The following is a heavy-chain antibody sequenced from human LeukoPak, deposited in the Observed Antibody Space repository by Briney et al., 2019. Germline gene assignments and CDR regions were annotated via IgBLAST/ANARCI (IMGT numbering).Heavy chain of an antibody. CDR3: ARVDFYDRSGSTALDY. J-gene: IGHJ4*02. CDR1: GGTFSSYA. Sequence: ASVKVSCKASGGTFSSYAISWVRQAPGQGLEWMGGIIPIFGTANYAQKFQGRVTITTDESTSTAYMELSSLRSEDTAVYYCARVDFYDRSGSTALDYWGQGTQVAVSS. CDR2: IIPIFGTA. V-gene: IGHV1-69*05. D-gene: IGHD3-22*01.